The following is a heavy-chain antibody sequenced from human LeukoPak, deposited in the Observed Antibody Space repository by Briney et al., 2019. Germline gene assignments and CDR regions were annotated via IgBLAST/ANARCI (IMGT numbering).Heavy chain of an antibody. CDR2: ISSSSSYI. Sequence: GGSLRLSCAASGFTFSDYSMNWVRQAPGKGLEWVSSISSSSSYIYYADSVKGRFTISRDNAKNSLYLQMNSLRAEDTAVYYCARALTISTGVDYWGQGTLVTVSS. CDR3: ARALTISTGVDY. D-gene: IGHD3-9*01. CDR1: GFTFSDYS. V-gene: IGHV3-21*01. J-gene: IGHJ4*02.